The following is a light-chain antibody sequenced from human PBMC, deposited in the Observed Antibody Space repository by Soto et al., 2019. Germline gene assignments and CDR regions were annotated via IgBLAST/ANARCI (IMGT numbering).Light chain of an antibody. CDR1: SSDIGAYDY. CDR3: VLYMSTGIWV. Sequence: QSALTQPASVSGSPGQSITISCSGTSSDIGAYDYVSWYQQHPGRAPKLIIYEVSHRFSGLSYRFSGSILGKKAALTITGAQAEDECDYYCVLYMSTGIWVFGGGTKLTVL. J-gene: IGLJ3*02. CDR2: EVS. V-gene: IGLV2-14*03.